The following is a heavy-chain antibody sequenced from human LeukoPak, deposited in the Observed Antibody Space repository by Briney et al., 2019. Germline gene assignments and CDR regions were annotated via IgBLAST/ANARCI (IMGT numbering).Heavy chain of an antibody. V-gene: IGHV3-23*01. CDR2: IYGARDT. CDR3: AKDSYRGYSYGAFDY. CDR1: GFSLRGYT. D-gene: IGHD5-18*01. J-gene: IGHJ4*02. Sequence: PGGSLRLSCVVSGFSLRGYTINWVRQAPGKGLEWVSTIYGARDTHYADSVKGRFTISRDDSQNTVYLQMNSLRGEDTAVYYCAKDSYRGYSYGAFDYWGQGTLVTVSS.